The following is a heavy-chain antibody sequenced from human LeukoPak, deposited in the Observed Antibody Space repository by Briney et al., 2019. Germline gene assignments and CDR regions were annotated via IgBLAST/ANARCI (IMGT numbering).Heavy chain of an antibody. CDR2: IKQDGSEK. Sequence: GGSLRLSCAASGFTFSSYWMSWVRQAPGKGLEWVANIKQDGSEKYYVDSVKGRFTISRDNAKNSLYLQMNSLRAEDTAVYYCARDLGPFRYYYMDVWGKGTTVTVSS. CDR3: ARDLGPFRYYYMDV. V-gene: IGHV3-7*01. D-gene: IGHD7-27*01. J-gene: IGHJ6*03. CDR1: GFTFSSYW.